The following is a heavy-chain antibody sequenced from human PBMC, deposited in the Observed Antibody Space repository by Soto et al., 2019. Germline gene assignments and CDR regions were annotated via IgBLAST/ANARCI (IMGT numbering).Heavy chain of an antibody. D-gene: IGHD2-15*01. CDR1: GFTFSSYW. Sequence: GGSLRLSCAASGFTFSSYWMSWVRQAPGKGLEWVANIKQDGSEKYYVDSVKGRFTISRDNAKNSLYLQMNSLRAEDTAVYYCARDLVVVAATYAFDIWGQGTMVTVSS. V-gene: IGHV3-7*01. CDR2: IKQDGSEK. CDR3: ARDLVVVAATYAFDI. J-gene: IGHJ3*02.